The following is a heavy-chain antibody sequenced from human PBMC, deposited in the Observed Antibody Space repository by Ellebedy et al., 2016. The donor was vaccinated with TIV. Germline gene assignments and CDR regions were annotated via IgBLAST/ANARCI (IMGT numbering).Heavy chain of an antibody. J-gene: IGHJ4*02. CDR2: VYHSGDT. V-gene: IGHV4-39*07. CDR3: ARGYYGWGNSYHFDY. D-gene: IGHD3-10*01. Sequence: MPSETLSLTCTVSGASTSTRSYYWAWIRQSPGKGLEWIGAVYHSGDTTYNSSLKSRVTTSIDTSKNQFSLKLSSVTAADTAVYYCARGYYGWGNSYHFDYWGQGTLVTVSS. CDR1: GASTSTRSYY.